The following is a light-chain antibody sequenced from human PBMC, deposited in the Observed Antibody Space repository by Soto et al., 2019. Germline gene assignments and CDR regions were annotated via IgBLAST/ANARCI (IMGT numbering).Light chain of an antibody. Sequence: EIVLTKSAGTLALSRGARATLSCGASQTVRNNYLAWYQQKPGQAPRLLIYDASSRATGIPDRFSGGGSGTDFTLTISRLEPEDFAVYYCQQFSIYPLTFGGGTKVDIK. V-gene: IGKV3-20*01. J-gene: IGKJ4*01. CDR3: QQFSIYPLT. CDR1: QTVRNNY. CDR2: DAS.